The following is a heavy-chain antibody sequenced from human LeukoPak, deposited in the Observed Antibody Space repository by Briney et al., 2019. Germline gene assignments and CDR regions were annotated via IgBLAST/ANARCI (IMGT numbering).Heavy chain of an antibody. CDR2: MNPNSGDT. J-gene: IGHJ4*02. CDR3: ARGGFGSGSHFDY. CDR1: GYTFTSYD. V-gene: IGHV1-8*01. Sequence: ASVKVSCKASGYTFTSYDINWVRQATGQGLEWMGWMNPNSGDTGYVQKSQGRVTMTRSTSISTAYMELSSLRSEDTAIYYCARGGFGSGSHFDYWGQGTLVTVSS. D-gene: IGHD3-10*01.